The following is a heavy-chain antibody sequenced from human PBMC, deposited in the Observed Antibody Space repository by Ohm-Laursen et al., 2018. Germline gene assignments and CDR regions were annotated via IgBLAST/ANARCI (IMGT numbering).Heavy chain of an antibody. CDR1: GFTFRNYW. CDR3: ARDPIDNNGYNPDY. Sequence: GSLRLSCAASGFTFRNYWMNWVRQAPGKGLEWVANIKQDGSEKYYVDSVKGRFTISRDNAKNSVYLQMNSLRAEDTAIYYCARDPIDNNGYNPDYWGQGTLVTVSS. CDR2: IKQDGSEK. D-gene: IGHD1-14*01. V-gene: IGHV3-7*01. J-gene: IGHJ4*02.